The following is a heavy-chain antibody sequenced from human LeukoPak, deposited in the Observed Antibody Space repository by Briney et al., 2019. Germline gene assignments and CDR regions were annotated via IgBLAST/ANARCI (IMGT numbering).Heavy chain of an antibody. V-gene: IGHV1-69*05. D-gene: IGHD1-20*01. CDR3: ARDSNPYNWNGAWAFDI. CDR2: IIPIFGTA. CDR1: GGTFSSYA. Sequence: ASVKVSCKASGGTFSSYAISWVRQAPGQGLEWMGGIIPIFGTANYAQKFQGRVTITTDESTSTAYMELSSLRSEDTAVYYCARDSNPYNWNGAWAFDIWGQGTMVTVSS. J-gene: IGHJ3*02.